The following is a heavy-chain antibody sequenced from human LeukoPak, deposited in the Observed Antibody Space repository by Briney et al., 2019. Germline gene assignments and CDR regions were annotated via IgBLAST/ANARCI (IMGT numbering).Heavy chain of an antibody. CDR3: ARGTLTTRDFDY. V-gene: IGHV3-21*01. CDR2: ISRGSNYI. CDR1: GFTFSIYN. J-gene: IGHJ4*02. D-gene: IGHD4-11*01. Sequence: GRSLRLSCAASGFTFSIYNINCVRQAPWKGLECGSAISRGSNYIYYADSVKGRFTISRDNAKNSLYLQMNSLRAEDTAVYYCARGTLTTRDFDYWGQGTLVTVSS.